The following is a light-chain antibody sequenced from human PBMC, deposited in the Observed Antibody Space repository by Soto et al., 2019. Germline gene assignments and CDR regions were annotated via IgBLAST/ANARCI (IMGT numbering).Light chain of an antibody. Sequence: DIQMTQSPSTLSASVVDRVTITCRASQSISSWLAWYQQKPGKAPKLLFYKASSLESGVPSRFSGSGSGTEFTLTISSLQLFFLARYYPQYNNFYSTFVQGTQL. J-gene: IGKJ1*01. CDR1: QSISSW. CDR3: QYNNFYST. CDR2: KAS. V-gene: IGKV1-5*03.